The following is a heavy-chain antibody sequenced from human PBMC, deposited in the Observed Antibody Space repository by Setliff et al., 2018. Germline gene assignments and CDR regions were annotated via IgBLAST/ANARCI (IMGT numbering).Heavy chain of an antibody. V-gene: IGHV1-24*01. CDR3: AAIVDTDWHKEFQY. CDR2: FDPEDGER. CDR1: GYTFTNYG. J-gene: IGHJ1*01. Sequence: ASVKVSCKASGYTFTNYGISWVRQAPGKGLEWMGGFDPEDGERIYAQHFQGRLTMTEDTSTDTAYMELSSLRSEDTAVYYCAAIVDTDWHKEFQYWGQGTLVTVSS. D-gene: IGHD3-9*01.